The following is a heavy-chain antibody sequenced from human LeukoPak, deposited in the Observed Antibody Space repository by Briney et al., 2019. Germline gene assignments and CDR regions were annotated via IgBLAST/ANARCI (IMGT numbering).Heavy chain of an antibody. CDR2: IKQDGSEK. V-gene: IGHV3-7*01. CDR3: ARDRDFWSGYYGYYFDY. J-gene: IGHJ4*02. CDR1: GFTFSSYW. D-gene: IGHD3-3*01. Sequence: SGGSLRLSCAASGFTFSSYWMSWVRQAPGKGLEWVANIKQDGSEKYYVDSVKGQFTISRDNAKNSLYLQMNSLRAEDTAVYYCARDRDFWSGYYGYYFDYWGQGTLVTVSS.